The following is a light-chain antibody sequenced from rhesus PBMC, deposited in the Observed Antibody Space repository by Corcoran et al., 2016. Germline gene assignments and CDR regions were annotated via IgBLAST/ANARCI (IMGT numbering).Light chain of an antibody. Sequence: DIQMTQSPSSLSASVGDRVTITCRASQGITNDLAWYQQKLGETPKLLIYEASSVQSGIPSRFSGSGSGTDFTLPISHLQSEAFAAYFCQHYYSSPFTFGPGTRLDI. CDR1: QGITND. J-gene: IGKJ3*01. V-gene: IGKV1-21*01. CDR2: EAS. CDR3: QHYYSSPFT.